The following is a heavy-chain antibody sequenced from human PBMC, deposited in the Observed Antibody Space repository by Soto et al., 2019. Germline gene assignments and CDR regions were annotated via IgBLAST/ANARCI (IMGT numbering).Heavy chain of an antibody. V-gene: IGHV4-59*02. CDR1: GDSVTSHY. CDR3: ARSRSLRMAFDI. Sequence: SETLSLTCSFSGDSVTSHYLTWIRQPPGKGLEWIGYMYYSGSTNYNPSLKSRLTISVDTSKNQFSLKLSSVTAADTAVYYCARSRSLRMAFDIWGQGTMVTVSS. CDR2: MYYSGST. J-gene: IGHJ3*02.